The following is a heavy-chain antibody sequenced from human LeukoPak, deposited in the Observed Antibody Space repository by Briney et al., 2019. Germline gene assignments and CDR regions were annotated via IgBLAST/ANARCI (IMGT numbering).Heavy chain of an antibody. D-gene: IGHD1-26*01. CDR2: INHSGST. CDR1: GGSFSSHY. J-gene: IGHJ4*02. V-gene: IGHV4-34*01. CDR3: AGSRHIVGGTNFEY. Sequence: SETLSLTCAVYGGSFSSHYWNWIRQPPGKGLEWIGEINHSGSTNYNPSLKSRVTISVDTSKNQFSLKLSSVTASDTAVYYCAGSRHIVGGTNFEYWGEGTLVTVSS.